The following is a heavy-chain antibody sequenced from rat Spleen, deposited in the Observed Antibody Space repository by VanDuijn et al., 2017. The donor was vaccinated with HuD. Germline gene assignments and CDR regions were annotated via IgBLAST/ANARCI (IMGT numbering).Heavy chain of an antibody. D-gene: IGHD1-12*03. Sequence: EVQLVESGGGLVQPGRSMKLSCAASGFTFSNYGMAWVRQAPTKGLEWVATISYDGSSTYYRDSVKGRFTISRDNAKSTLYLQMDSLRSEDTATYDCARRGTMMVIITGDWFAYWGQGTLVTVSS. CDR3: ARRGTMMVIITGDWFAY. J-gene: IGHJ3*01. V-gene: IGHV5-29*01. CDR2: ISYDGSST. CDR1: GFTFSNYG.